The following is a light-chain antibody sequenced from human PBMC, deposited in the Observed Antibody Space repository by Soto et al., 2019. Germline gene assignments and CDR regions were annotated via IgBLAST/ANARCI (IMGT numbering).Light chain of an antibody. CDR1: SYNIGNNY. V-gene: IGLV1-51*02. Sequence: QSVLTQPPSGSAAPGQKVTISCSGSSYNIGNNYVSWYQQLPGTAPKLLIYENNKRPSGSPDRFSGSKSGTSATLGITGLQTGDEADYYCGTWDSSLSAGGVFGTGTKVTVL. CDR3: GTWDSSLSAGGV. J-gene: IGLJ1*01. CDR2: ENN.